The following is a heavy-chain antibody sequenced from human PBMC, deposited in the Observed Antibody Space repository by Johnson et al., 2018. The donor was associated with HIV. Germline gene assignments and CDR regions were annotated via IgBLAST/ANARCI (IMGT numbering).Heavy chain of an antibody. CDR2: IGTAGDR. Sequence: VQLVESGGGLVQPGGSLRLSCAASRFTFSSYDLHWVRQATGKGLEWVSAIGTAGDRYYPGSVKGRFTISKDNSRNTLFLHMNSLRADDTAVYYCAIGRGEFPRHAFDIWGQGTMVTVSS. V-gene: IGHV3-13*01. CDR1: RFTFSSYD. J-gene: IGHJ3*02. D-gene: IGHD3-10*01. CDR3: AIGRGEFPRHAFDI.